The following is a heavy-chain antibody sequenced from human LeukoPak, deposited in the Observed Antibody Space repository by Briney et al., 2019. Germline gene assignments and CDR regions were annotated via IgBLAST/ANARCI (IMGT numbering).Heavy chain of an antibody. CDR3: ARDPRDRIFGPLDY. Sequence: GRSLRLSCTVSGFTFNTFAMPWVRQSPGKGLEWVALISYDGNDKYYTDSVKGRFTISRDISKNTVYLQMNSLRPEDTAVYYCARDPRDRIFGPLDYWGQGTLVTVSS. J-gene: IGHJ4*02. D-gene: IGHD3/OR15-3a*01. CDR2: ISYDGNDK. V-gene: IGHV3-30*14. CDR1: GFTFNTFA.